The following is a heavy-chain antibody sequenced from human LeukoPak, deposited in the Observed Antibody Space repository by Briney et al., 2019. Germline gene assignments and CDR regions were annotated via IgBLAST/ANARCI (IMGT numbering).Heavy chain of an antibody. V-gene: IGHV4-59*01. CDR1: GASTTSYY. D-gene: IGHD3-22*01. CDR2: IYSDGTT. J-gene: IGHJ4*02. CDR3: ARDTRSYDTSGYYYFDY. Sequence: SETLSLTCSVSGASTTSYYWNWIRQAPGKGLEWIGYIYSDGTTSYSPSLRSRVTISIDTSRNQFSLKLSSVTAAGAAVYYCARDTRSYDTSGYYYFDYWGQGALVTVSS.